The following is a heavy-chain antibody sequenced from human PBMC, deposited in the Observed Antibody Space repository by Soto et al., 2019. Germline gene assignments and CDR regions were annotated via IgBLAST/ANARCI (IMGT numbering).Heavy chain of an antibody. CDR2: ISYDGSNK. CDR1: GFTFSSYA. Sequence: GESLKISCGASGFTFSSYAMHWVRQAPGKGLEWVAVISYDGSNKYYADSVKGRFTISRDNSKNTLYLQMNSLRAEDTAVYYCARDLHGQLVYHHPPYATDVPGPAPTVTLSS. V-gene: IGHV3-30-3*01. J-gene: IGHJ6*02. D-gene: IGHD6-6*01. CDR3: ARDLHGQLVYHHPPYATDV.